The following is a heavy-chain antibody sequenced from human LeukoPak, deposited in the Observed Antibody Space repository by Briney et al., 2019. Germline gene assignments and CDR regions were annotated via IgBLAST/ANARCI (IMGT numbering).Heavy chain of an antibody. CDR1: GFTFSSYS. J-gene: IGHJ4*02. Sequence: GGSLRLSCAASGFTFSSYSMYWVRQPPAKGLERVSSISSSSSYIYYADSVKGRFTISRDNAKNTLYLQLNSLRAEDTAVYYCAKRGDHCSGADCDSWYFDSWGQGPLVTVSS. CDR3: AKRGDHCSGADCDSWYFDS. D-gene: IGHD2-15*01. CDR2: ISSSSSYI. V-gene: IGHV3-21*01.